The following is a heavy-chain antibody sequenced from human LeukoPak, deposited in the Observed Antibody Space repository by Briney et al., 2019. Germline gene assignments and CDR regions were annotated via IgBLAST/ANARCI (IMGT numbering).Heavy chain of an antibody. CDR3: AELGITMIGGV. CDR2: ISSSGSTI. D-gene: IGHD3-10*02. V-gene: IGHV3-48*03. CDR1: GFTFSSYE. Sequence: GGSLRLSRAASGFTFSSYEMNWVRQAPGKGLEWVSYISSSGSTIYYADSVKGRFTISRDNAKNSLYLQMNSLRAEDTAVYYCAELGITMIGGVWGKGATVTISS. J-gene: IGHJ6*04.